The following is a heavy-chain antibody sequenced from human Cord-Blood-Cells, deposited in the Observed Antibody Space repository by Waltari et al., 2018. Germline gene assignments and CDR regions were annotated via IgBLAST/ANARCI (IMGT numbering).Heavy chain of an antibody. D-gene: IGHD6-6*01. Sequence: QVQLQQWCAGLLKPSETPALTCDVYGGSFSGYYWRGIRPPPGKGLEWIGEINHSGSTNYNPSLKSRVTIAVDTSKNQFSLKLSSVTAADTAVYYCASVEGSSSNYWGQGTLVTVSS. CDR2: INHSGST. CDR1: GGSFSGYY. CDR3: ASVEGSSSNY. J-gene: IGHJ4*02. V-gene: IGHV4-34*01.